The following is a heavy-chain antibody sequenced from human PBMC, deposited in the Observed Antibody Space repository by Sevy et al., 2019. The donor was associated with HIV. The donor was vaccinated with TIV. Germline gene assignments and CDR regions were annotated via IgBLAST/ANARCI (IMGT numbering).Heavy chain of an antibody. J-gene: IGHJ4*02. D-gene: IGHD6-6*01. CDR2: ISSSGSTI. CDR3: TRPGYSSSPLTY. Sequence: GGSLRLSCAASGFTFSSYEMNWVRQAPGKGLEWVSYISSSGSTIYYADSVKGRFTISRDNAKNSLYLQMNSLRAEDTAVYYCTRPGYSSSPLTYWGQGTLVSDSS. CDR1: GFTFSSYE. V-gene: IGHV3-48*03.